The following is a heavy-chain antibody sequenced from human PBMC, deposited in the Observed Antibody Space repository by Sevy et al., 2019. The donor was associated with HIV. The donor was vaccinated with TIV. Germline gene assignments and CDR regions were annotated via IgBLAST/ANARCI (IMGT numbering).Heavy chain of an antibody. CDR3: AKDVLAADCSSTSCYTRYAFDI. CDR1: GFTFSSYA. Sequence: GESLKISCAASGFTFSSYAMSLVRQAPGKGLEWVSAISGSGGSTYYADSVKGRFTISRDNSKNTLYLQMNSLRAEDTAVYYCAKDVLAADCSSTSCYTRYAFDIWGQGTMVTVSS. CDR2: ISGSGGST. V-gene: IGHV3-23*01. D-gene: IGHD2-2*02. J-gene: IGHJ3*02.